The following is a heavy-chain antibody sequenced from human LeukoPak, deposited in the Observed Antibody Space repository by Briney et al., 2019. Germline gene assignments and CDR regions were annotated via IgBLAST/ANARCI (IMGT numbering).Heavy chain of an antibody. CDR2: ISSSNNYI. CDR1: GFTFSNYN. J-gene: IGHJ4*02. V-gene: IGHV3-21*01. CDR3: ARRSPNYYFDY. Sequence: GGSLRLSCAASGFTFSNYNMNRVRQAPGKGLDWVSSISSSNNYIYYADSVKGRFTISRDNAKNSLYLQMNSLRAEDTAVYYCARRSPNYYFDYWGQGTPVTVSS.